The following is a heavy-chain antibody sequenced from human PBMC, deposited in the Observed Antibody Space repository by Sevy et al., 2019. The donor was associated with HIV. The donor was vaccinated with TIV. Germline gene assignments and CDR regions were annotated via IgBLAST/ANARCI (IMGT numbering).Heavy chain of an antibody. CDR2: ISSSGSTI. V-gene: IGHV3-11*01. D-gene: IGHD3-10*01. J-gene: IGHJ5*02. CDR1: GFTFSDYY. Sequence: GSLRLSCAASGFTFSDYYMSWIRQAPGKGLEWVSYISSSGSTIYYADSVKGRFTISRDNAKNSRYLQMNSLRAEDTAVYYCARASGSGVSRGDWFDPWGQGTLVTVSS. CDR3: ARASGSGVSRGDWFDP.